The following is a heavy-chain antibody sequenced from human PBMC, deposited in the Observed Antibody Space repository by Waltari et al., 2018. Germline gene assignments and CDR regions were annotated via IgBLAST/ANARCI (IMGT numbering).Heavy chain of an antibody. CDR3: AKGRASIAARGGDAFDI. Sequence: EVPLLESGGGLVQPGGSLRLSCAASGFTFSSYAMSWVRQAPGKGLEWVSAISGSGGSTYYADSVKGRFTISRDNSKNTLYLQMNSLRAEDTAVYYCAKGRASIAARGGDAFDIWGQGTMVTVSS. D-gene: IGHD6-6*01. V-gene: IGHV3-23*01. CDR1: GFTFSSYA. J-gene: IGHJ3*02. CDR2: ISGSGGST.